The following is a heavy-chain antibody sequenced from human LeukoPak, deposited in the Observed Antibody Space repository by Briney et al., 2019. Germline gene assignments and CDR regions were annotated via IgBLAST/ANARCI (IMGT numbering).Heavy chain of an antibody. CDR3: ARGGYGDYEIDY. CDR2: IYYSGST. J-gene: IGHJ4*02. V-gene: IGHV4-59*01. CDR1: GGSISSYY. Sequence: SSETLSLTCTVSGGSISSYYWSWIRQPPGQGLEWIGYIYYSGSTNYNPSLKSRVTISVDTSKNQFSLKLSSVTAADTAVYYCARGGYGDYEIDYWGQGTLVTVSS. D-gene: IGHD4-17*01.